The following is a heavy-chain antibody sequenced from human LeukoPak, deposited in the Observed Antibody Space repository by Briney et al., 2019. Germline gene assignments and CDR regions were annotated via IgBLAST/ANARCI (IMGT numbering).Heavy chain of an antibody. CDR1: GGSISSSSYY. D-gene: IGHD2-15*01. J-gene: IGHJ5*02. CDR3: ARDLGCSGGSCYPSWFDP. CDR2: IYYSGST. Sequence: SETLSLTCTVSGGSISSSSYYWGWIRQPPGKGLEWIGSIYYSGSTHYNPSLKSRVTISVDTSKNQFSLKLSSVTAADTAVYYCARDLGCSGGSCYPSWFDPWGQGTLVTVSS. V-gene: IGHV4-39*07.